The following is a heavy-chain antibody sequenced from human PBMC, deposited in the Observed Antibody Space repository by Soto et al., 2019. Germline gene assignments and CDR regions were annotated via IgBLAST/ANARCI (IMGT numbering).Heavy chain of an antibody. CDR3: ARQGSSGHKYYYYGMDV. CDR1: GYSFAGYW. V-gene: IGHV5-10-1*01. CDR2: IDPSDSQT. J-gene: IGHJ6*02. Sequence: HGESLKISCKGSGYSFAGYWITWVRQMPGKGLEWMGRIDPSDSQTYYSPSFRGHVTISAAKSITTVFLQWSSLRASDTAMYYCARQGSSGHKYYYYGMDVWGQGTTVTVSS.